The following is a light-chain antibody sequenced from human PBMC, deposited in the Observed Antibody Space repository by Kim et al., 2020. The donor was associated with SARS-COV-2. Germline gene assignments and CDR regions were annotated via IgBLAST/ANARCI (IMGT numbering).Light chain of an antibody. CDR1: QSVLYSSNNKNY. Sequence: DIVMTQSPDSLAVSLGERATINCKSSQSVLYSSNNKNYLAWFQQKPGQPPKLLIYWASTRESGVPDRFSGSGSGTDFTLTISDLQAEDVAVYYCQQYYSTPFTFGGGTKLEI. V-gene: IGKV4-1*01. CDR2: WAS. J-gene: IGKJ4*01. CDR3: QQYYSTPFT.